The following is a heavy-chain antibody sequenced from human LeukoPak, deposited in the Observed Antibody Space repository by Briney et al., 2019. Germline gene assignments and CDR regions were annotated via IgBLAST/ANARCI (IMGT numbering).Heavy chain of an antibody. CDR3: ARGPRFWSGYYTPSYYYYYMDV. CDR2: MNPNSGNT. J-gene: IGHJ6*03. V-gene: IGHV1-8*03. D-gene: IGHD3-3*01. Sequence: ASVKVSCEASGYTFTSYDINWVRQATGQGLEWMGWMNPNSGNTGYAQKFQGRVTITRNTSISTAYMELSSLRSEDTAVYYCARGPRFWSGYYTPSYYYYYMDVWGKGTTVTVSS. CDR1: GYTFTSYD.